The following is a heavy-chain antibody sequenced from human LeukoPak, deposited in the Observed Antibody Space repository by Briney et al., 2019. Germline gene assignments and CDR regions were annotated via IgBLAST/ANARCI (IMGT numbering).Heavy chain of an antibody. J-gene: IGHJ3*01. Sequence: PGRSLRLSCTGSGFTFCAYPMSWVRQAPGKGLQLVAYIRTQAYGGTTEYAASVTDRFTMSRDDSRSIAYLQMNSLKTEDTAIYYCTRAVRMSGDVFDFWGQGTMVTVSS. CDR3: TRAVRMSGDVFDF. V-gene: IGHV3-49*04. CDR1: GFTFCAYP. D-gene: IGHD2/OR15-2a*01. CDR2: IRTQAYGGTT.